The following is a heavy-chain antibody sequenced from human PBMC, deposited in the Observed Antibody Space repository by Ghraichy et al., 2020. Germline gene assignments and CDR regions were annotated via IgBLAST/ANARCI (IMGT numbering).Heavy chain of an antibody. Sequence: GGSLRLSCAASGFTFSSYAMSWVRQAPGKGLEWVSAISGSGGSTYYADSVKGRFTISRDNSKNTLYLQMNSLRAEDTAVYYCAKDYSGGNLDSSSSSVFDYWGQGTLVTVSS. J-gene: IGHJ4*02. CDR2: ISGSGGST. CDR1: GFTFSSYA. D-gene: IGHD6-6*01. V-gene: IGHV3-23*01. CDR3: AKDYSGGNLDSSSSSVFDY.